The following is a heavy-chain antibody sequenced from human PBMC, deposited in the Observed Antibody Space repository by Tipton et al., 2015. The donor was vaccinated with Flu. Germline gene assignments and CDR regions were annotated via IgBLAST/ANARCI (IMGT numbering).Heavy chain of an antibody. CDR3: ARRRSLVRGGSLYYYSGMDV. D-gene: IGHD3-10*01. CDR1: GGSFSGYY. J-gene: IGHJ6*02. CDR2: INHSGST. Sequence: TLSLTCAVYGGSFSGYYWSWIRQPPGKGLEWIGEINHSGSTNYNPSLKSRVTISVDTSKNQFSLKLSSVTAADTAVYYCARRRSLVRGGSLYYYSGMDVWGQGTTVPVSS. V-gene: IGHV4-34*01.